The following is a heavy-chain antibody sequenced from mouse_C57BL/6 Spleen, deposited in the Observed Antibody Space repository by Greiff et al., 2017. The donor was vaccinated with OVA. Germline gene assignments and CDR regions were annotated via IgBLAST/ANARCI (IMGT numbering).Heavy chain of an antibody. CDR1: GYTFTSYW. V-gene: IGHV1-59*01. CDR2: IDPSDSYT. Sequence: QVQLKQPGAELVRPGTSVKLSCKASGYTFTSYWMHWVKQRPGQGLEWIGVIDPSDSYTNYNQKFKGKATLTVDTSSSTAYMQLSSLTSEDSAVYYCARKGDYGKSFAYWGQGTLVTVSA. D-gene: IGHD2-1*01. J-gene: IGHJ3*01. CDR3: ARKGDYGKSFAY.